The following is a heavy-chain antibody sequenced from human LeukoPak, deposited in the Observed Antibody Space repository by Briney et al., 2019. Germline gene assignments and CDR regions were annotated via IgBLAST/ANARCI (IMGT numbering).Heavy chain of an antibody. Sequence: PSETLSLTCTVSGGSISSYYWSWIRQPAGKGLEWIGRIYTSGSTNYNPSLKSRVTISVDTSKNQFSLKLSSVTAADTAVYYCARRPIVGSTGFYFDPWGPGTLVTVSS. CDR1: GGSISSYY. CDR3: ARRPIVGSTGFYFDP. D-gene: IGHD1-26*01. CDR2: IYTSGST. V-gene: IGHV4-4*07. J-gene: IGHJ5*02.